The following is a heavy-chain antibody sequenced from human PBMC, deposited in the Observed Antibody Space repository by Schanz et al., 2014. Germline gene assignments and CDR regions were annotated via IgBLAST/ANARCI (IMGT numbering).Heavy chain of an antibody. V-gene: IGHV3-33*01. CDR1: GFTFSSYG. Sequence: QVQLVESGGGVVQPGRSLRLSCAASGFTFSSYGMHWVRQAPGKGLEWVALIWYDGSNEYYADSVKGRFTISRDNPKKTLYLQMNSLRAEDTAVYYCARDQSPYTNSSDVRYFDYWGQGSLVTVSS. D-gene: IGHD6-6*01. CDR2: IWYDGSNE. CDR3: ARDQSPYTNSSDVRYFDY. J-gene: IGHJ4*02.